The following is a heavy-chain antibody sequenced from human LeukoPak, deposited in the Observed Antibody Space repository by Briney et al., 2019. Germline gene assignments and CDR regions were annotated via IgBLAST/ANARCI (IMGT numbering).Heavy chain of an antibody. CDR2: IWFDGSNR. CDR3: VRDYCSGGSCYENNWFDP. D-gene: IGHD2-15*01. V-gene: IGHV3-33*01. CDR1: GFTFSKYG. Sequence: GGSLRISCAASGFTFSKYGMHWVRQAPGKGLEWVAVIWFDGSNRNHADSVKGRFTISRDNSKNTLYLQMNSLRVEDTAVYFCVRDYCSGGSCYENNWFDPWGQGTLVTVSS. J-gene: IGHJ5*02.